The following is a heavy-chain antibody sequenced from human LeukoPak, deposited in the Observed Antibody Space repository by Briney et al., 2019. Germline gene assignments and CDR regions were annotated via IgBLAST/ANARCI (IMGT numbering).Heavy chain of an antibody. J-gene: IGHJ3*02. D-gene: IGHD1-26*01. CDR1: GGSFSGYY. CDR3: ARPRYSGGYGLDAFDI. Sequence: SETLSLTCAVYGGSFSGYYWSWIRQPPGKGLEWIGSIYYSGSTYYNPSLKSRVTISVDTSKNQFSLKLSSVTAADTAVYYCARPRYSGGYGLDAFDIWGQGTMVTVSS. CDR2: IYYSGST. V-gene: IGHV4-34*01.